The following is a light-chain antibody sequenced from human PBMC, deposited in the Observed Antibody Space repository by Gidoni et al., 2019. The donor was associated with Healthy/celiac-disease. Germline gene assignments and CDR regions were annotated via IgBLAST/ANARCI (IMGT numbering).Light chain of an antibody. V-gene: IGKV3-11*01. CDR3: QQRSNWLWT. J-gene: IGKJ1*01. Sequence: NVLTKSPATLSLSPGERATLSCRASQSVSSYLAWYQQKPGQAPRLLIYDASNRATGIPARFSGSGSGTDFTLTISSLEPEDFAVYYCQQRSNWLWTFGQGTKVEIK. CDR2: DAS. CDR1: QSVSSY.